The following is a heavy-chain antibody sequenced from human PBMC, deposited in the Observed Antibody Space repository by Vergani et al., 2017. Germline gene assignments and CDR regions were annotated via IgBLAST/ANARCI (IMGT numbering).Heavy chain of an antibody. J-gene: IGHJ4*02. CDR1: GFTFSSYA. CDR3: ASGTDYYGSGSYYTLDY. V-gene: IGHV3-23*01. CDR2: ISGSGGST. Sequence: EVQLLKSGGGLVQPGGSLRLSCAASGFTFSSYAMSWVRQAPGKGLEWVSAISGSGGSTYYADSVKGRFTISRDNSKNTLYLQMNSLRAEDTAVYYCASGTDYYGSGSYYTLDYWGQGTLVTVSS. D-gene: IGHD3-10*01.